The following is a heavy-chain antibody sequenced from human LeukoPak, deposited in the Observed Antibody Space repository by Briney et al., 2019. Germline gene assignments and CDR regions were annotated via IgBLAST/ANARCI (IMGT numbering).Heavy chain of an antibody. J-gene: IGHJ4*02. D-gene: IGHD6-19*01. V-gene: IGHV1-8*01. CDR3: ARGWVSAVAATGVYDY. Sequence: ASVKVSCKASGYTFTSYDINWVRQATGQGLEWMGWMNPNSGNTGYAQKFQGRVTMTRNTSISTAYMELSSLRSDDTAFYYCARGWVSAVAATGVYDYWGQGTPVTVSS. CDR1: GYTFTSYD. CDR2: MNPNSGNT.